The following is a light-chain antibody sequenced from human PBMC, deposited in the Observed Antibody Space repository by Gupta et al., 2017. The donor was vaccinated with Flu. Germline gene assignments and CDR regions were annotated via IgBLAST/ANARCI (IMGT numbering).Light chain of an antibody. J-gene: IGLJ3*02. V-gene: IGLV1-44*01. CDR2: SNN. CDR3: AAWDGSLDGFWV. Sequence: VTISCSGSSYNIGSNTVAWYQQRPGKAPKLLIYSNNLRHSGVPDRFSGSKSGASASLAISGLQSEDEADYYCAAWDGSLDGFWVFGGGTKVTVL. CDR1: SYNIGSNT.